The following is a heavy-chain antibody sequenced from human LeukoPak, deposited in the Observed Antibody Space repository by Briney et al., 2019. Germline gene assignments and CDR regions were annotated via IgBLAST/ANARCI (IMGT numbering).Heavy chain of an antibody. CDR3: ARGRQGAKTRYFDL. CDR2: ISSDGGST. J-gene: IGHJ2*01. CDR1: GIIFSNYA. V-gene: IGHV3-64*01. Sequence: GGSLRLSCAASGIIFSNYAMHRVRQGPGKGLECISTISSDGGSTYYANSVKGRFTISRDNSKNTLYLQMGSLRAEDMAVYYCARGRQGAKTRYFDLWGRGTRVTVSS. D-gene: IGHD1-26*01.